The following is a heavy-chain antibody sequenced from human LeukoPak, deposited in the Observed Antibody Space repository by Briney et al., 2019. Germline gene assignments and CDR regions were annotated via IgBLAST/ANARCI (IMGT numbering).Heavy chain of an antibody. J-gene: IGHJ4*02. Sequence: GGSLRLSCAASGFTFSSYAMSWVRQAPGKGLEWVSAISTSGVTYYADSVRGRFTISRDNSKNTLYLQMNSLRAEDTAVYYCAKGVTGYSYGYNYWGQGTLVTVSS. V-gene: IGHV3-23*01. CDR1: GFTFSSYA. D-gene: IGHD5-18*01. CDR2: ISTSGVT. CDR3: AKGVTGYSYGYNY.